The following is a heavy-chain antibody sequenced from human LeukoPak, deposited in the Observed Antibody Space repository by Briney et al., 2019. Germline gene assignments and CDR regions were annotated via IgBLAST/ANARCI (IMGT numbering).Heavy chain of an antibody. CDR2: ISYDGSNK. Sequence: GRSLRLSCAASGFTFSSYGMHWVRQAPGKGLEWVAVISYDGSNKYYADSVKGRFTISRDNSKNTLYLQMNSLRAEDTAVYYCARDRVQLPYYGMDIWGQGTTVTVSS. CDR1: GFTFSSYG. D-gene: IGHD2-2*01. J-gene: IGHJ6*02. V-gene: IGHV3-30*03. CDR3: ARDRVQLPYYGMDI.